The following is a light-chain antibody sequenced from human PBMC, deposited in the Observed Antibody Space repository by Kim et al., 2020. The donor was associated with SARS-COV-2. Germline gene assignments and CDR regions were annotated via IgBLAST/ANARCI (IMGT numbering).Light chain of an antibody. CDR3: QAWDSSTAEAV. V-gene: IGLV3-1*01. J-gene: IGLJ7*01. Sequence: SYELTQPPSVSVSPGQTASITCSGDKLGDKYACWYQQKPGQSPVLVIYQDSKRPSGIPERFSGSNSGNTATLTISGTQAMDEADYYCQAWDSSTAEAVFG. CDR2: QDS. CDR1: KLGDKY.